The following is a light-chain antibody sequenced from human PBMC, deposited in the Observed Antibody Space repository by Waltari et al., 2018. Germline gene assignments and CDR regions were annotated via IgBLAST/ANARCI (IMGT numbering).Light chain of an antibody. J-gene: IGLJ2*01. CDR3: CSCSYTPTTTVI. V-gene: IGLV2-14*01. CDR2: EVT. CDR1: NSDVGAYDY. Sequence: QSALTQPASVSGSPGQSITISCTGTNSDVGAYDYVPWYQHHPGKAPKLIIYEVTNRPAGVANLFSGSKSDNTASLTISGLQAEDEAEYYCCSCSYTPTTTVIFGGGTKLTVL.